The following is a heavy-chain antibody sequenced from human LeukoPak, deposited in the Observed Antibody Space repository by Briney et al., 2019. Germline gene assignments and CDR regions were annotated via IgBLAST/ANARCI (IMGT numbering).Heavy chain of an antibody. CDR1: GGSFSGYY. CDR3: ARSHRREWELLDY. D-gene: IGHD1-26*01. V-gene: IGHV4-34*01. Sequence: SETLSLTCAVYGGSFSGYYWSWIRQPPGKGLEWIGEINHSGSTNYNPSLKSRVTISVDRSKNQFSLKLSSVTAADTAVYYCARSHRREWELLDYWGQGTLVTVSS. CDR2: INHSGST. J-gene: IGHJ4*02.